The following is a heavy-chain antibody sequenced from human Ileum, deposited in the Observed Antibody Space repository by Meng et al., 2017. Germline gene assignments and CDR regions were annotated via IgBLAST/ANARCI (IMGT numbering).Heavy chain of an antibody. CDR1: SGYIPSDTS. J-gene: IGHJ4*02. D-gene: IGHD4-23*01. CDR3: ARHGGYYQGF. V-gene: IGHV4-4*02. Sequence: QLHSHAPVLFALSVTLSLSCAVSSGYIPSDTSWVGVRLPPGKGLEWIGQISHSGSTFYNPSLKSRFTMSVDKSKSQFSLMLTSVTAADTAVYYCARHGGYYQGFWGQGTLVTVSS. CDR2: ISHSGST.